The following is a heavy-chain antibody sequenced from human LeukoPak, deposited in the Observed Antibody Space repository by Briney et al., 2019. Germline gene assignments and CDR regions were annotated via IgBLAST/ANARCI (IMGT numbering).Heavy chain of an antibody. CDR3: ARALRTKITMVRGVFWFDP. D-gene: IGHD3-10*01. Sequence: ASVKVSCKASGYTFTGYYMHWVRQAPGQGLEWMGWINPNSGGTNYAQKFQGRVTMTRDTSISTAYMELSSLRSEDTAVYYCARALRTKITMVRGVFWFDPWGQGTLVTVSS. V-gene: IGHV1-2*02. CDR2: INPNSGGT. CDR1: GYTFTGYY. J-gene: IGHJ5*02.